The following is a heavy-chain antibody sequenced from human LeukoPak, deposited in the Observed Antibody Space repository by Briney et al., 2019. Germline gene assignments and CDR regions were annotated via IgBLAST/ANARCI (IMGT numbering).Heavy chain of an antibody. CDR2: ISSSSYI. V-gene: IGHV3-21*01. CDR1: GFTFSSYA. J-gene: IGHJ4*02. CDR3: ARAIAAAGFDY. D-gene: IGHD6-13*01. Sequence: PGGSLRLSCAASGFTFSSYAMSWVRQAPGKGLEWVSFISSSSYIYYADSVKGRFTISRDNAKNSLYLQMNSLTAEDTALYYCARAIAAAGFDYWGQGTLVTVSS.